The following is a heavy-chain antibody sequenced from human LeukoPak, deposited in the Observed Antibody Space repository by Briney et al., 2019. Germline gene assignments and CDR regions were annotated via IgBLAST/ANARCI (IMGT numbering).Heavy chain of an antibody. Sequence: GGSLRLSCSASGFTFSSYEMNWVRQAPGKGLEWVSYISSSGGTIYYADSVKGGFTISRDKAKKTLYIQMNRLRDEDTAVYYCARDLSYCTITSCSYYYYGMDVWGRGTTVTVSS. V-gene: IGHV3-48*03. CDR3: ARDLSYCTITSCSYYYYGMDV. D-gene: IGHD2-2*01. CDR1: GFTFSSYE. CDR2: ISSSGGTI. J-gene: IGHJ6*02.